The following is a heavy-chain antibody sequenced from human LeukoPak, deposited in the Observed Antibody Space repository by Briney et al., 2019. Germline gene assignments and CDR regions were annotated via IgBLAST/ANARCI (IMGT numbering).Heavy chain of an antibody. J-gene: IGHJ4*02. CDR3: ARGVYSGYDFYYFDY. CDR2: IKQDGSEK. V-gene: IGHV3-7*03. CDR1: GFTFSSYW. D-gene: IGHD5-12*01. Sequence: PGGSLGLSCAASGFTFSSYWMSWVRQAPGKGLEWVANIKQDGSEKYYVDSVKGRFTISRDNAKNSLYLQMNSLRAEDTAVYYCARGVYSGYDFYYFDYWGQGTLVTVSS.